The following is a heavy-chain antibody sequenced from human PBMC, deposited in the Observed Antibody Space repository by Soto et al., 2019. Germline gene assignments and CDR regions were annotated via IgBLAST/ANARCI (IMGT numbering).Heavy chain of an antibody. CDR1: GYPFTSSG. D-gene: IGHD2-21*01. CDR2: ISAYNGNT. J-gene: IGHJ6*02. Sequence: QVHLVQSGGEVKKPGASVKVSCKASGYPFTSSGFSWVRQAPGQGLEWMGWISAYNGNTLYAQKFKGRVTMTTDTSTSTAYMELGSLRSDDTAVYYRATDPYCGSAPGCSALDAWGQGTTVTVSS. CDR3: ATDPYCGSAPGCSALDA. V-gene: IGHV1-18*04.